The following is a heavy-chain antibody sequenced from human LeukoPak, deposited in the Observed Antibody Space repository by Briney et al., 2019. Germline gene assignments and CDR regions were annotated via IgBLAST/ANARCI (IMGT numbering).Heavy chain of an antibody. J-gene: IGHJ5*02. D-gene: IGHD2-2*02. Sequence: PSETLSPTCTVSGGSISSSSYYWGWIRQPPGKGLEWIGSIYYSGSTYYNPSLKSRVTISVDTSKNQFSLKLSSVTAADTAVYYCARIPIVVVPAAILYWFDPWGQGTLVTVSS. CDR1: GGSISSSSYY. CDR3: ARIPIVVVPAAILYWFDP. V-gene: IGHV4-39*07. CDR2: IYYSGST.